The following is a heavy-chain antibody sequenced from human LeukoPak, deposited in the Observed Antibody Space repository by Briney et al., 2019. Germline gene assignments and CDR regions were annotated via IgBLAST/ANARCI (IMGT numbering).Heavy chain of an antibody. CDR3: ARDSNYYDSSGYPGS. CDR2: INPNSGGT. V-gene: IGHV1-2*02. CDR1: GYTFTGYY. D-gene: IGHD3-22*01. Sequence: ASVKVSCKASGYTFTGYYMHWVRQAPGQGLEWMGWINPNSGGTNYAQKFQGRVTMTRDTSISTAYMELSRLRSDDTAVYYCARDSNYYDSSGYPGSWGQGTLVTVSS. J-gene: IGHJ5*02.